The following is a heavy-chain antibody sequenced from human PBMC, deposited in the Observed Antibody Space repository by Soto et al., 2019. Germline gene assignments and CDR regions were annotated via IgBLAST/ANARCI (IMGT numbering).Heavy chain of an antibody. J-gene: IGHJ4*02. D-gene: IGHD2-8*01. Sequence: SVKVSCKVSGYTLTELSMHWVRQAPGKGLEWMGGIIPIFGTANYAQKFQGRVTITADESTSTAYMELSSLRSEDTAVYYCASRYCTNGVCYSLFDYWGQGTLVTVSS. V-gene: IGHV1-69*13. CDR2: IIPIFGTA. CDR1: GYTLTELS. CDR3: ASRYCTNGVCYSLFDY.